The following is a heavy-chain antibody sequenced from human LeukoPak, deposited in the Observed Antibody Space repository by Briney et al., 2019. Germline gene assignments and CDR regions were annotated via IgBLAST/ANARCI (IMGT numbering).Heavy chain of an antibody. CDR1: GGSISSYY. Sequence: SETLSLTCTVSGGSISSYYWSWIRQPPGKGLEWIGYIYYSGGTNYNPSLKSRVTISVDTSKNQFSLKLSSVTAADTAVYYCARDIGLRGRWLRGWGQGTLVTVSS. CDR3: ARDIGLRGRWLRG. D-gene: IGHD4-23*01. J-gene: IGHJ4*02. V-gene: IGHV4-59*01. CDR2: IYYSGGT.